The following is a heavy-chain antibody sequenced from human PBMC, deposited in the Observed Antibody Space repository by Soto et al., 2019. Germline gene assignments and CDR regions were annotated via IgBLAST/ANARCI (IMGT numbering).Heavy chain of an antibody. D-gene: IGHD3-3*01. Sequence: SETLSLTCTVSGGSISSYYWSWIRQPPGKGLEWIGYIYYSGSTNYNPSLKSRVTISVDTSKNQFSLKLSSVTAADTAVYYCARQGVNYDFWSGYYNWFDPWGQGTLVTVS. CDR3: ARQGVNYDFWSGYYNWFDP. CDR1: GGSISSYY. CDR2: IYYSGST. J-gene: IGHJ5*02. V-gene: IGHV4-59*08.